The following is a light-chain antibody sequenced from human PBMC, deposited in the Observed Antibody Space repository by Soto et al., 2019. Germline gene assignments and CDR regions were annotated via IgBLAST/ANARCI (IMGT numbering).Light chain of an antibody. CDR1: QGIRND. J-gene: IGKJ5*01. CDR2: DAS. Sequence: DFQMTLSQSCLSALVAARVPLTCTASQGIRNDLGWYQQKPGKAPKRLIYDASSLQSGVPSRFSGSGSGTDFTLSISSVQPDDFATYFCQQSYMHSRTFGQGTQL. CDR3: QQSYMHSRT. V-gene: IGKV1-17*01.